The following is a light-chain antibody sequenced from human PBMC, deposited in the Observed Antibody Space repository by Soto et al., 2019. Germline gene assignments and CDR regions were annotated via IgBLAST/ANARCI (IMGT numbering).Light chain of an antibody. CDR2: GAS. V-gene: IGKV3-15*01. Sequence: EIVMTQSPATLSVSPGERATLSCRASQSVSSNLAWYQQKPGQAPRLLIYGASTRATGIPARFSGSGSGTAFTLTISSLQSEDFAVYYCQTYNNWPPYTFGQGTKLEIK. J-gene: IGKJ2*01. CDR1: QSVSSN. CDR3: QTYNNWPPYT.